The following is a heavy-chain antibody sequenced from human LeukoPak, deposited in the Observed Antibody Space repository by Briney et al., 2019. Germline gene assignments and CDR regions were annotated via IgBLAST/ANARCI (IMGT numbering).Heavy chain of an antibody. V-gene: IGHV4-59*08. J-gene: IGHJ4*02. D-gene: IGHD4-17*01. Sequence: SETLSLTCIVSGGSMSSYYWSWIRQLPGKGLEWIGYMYYSGSTNYNYNPSLKSRVTISVDTSKNQFSLKLSSVTAADTAVYYCARGGTMTTVPLWGQGTLVTVPS. CDR2: MYYSGST. CDR3: ARGGTMTTVPL. CDR1: GGSMSSYY.